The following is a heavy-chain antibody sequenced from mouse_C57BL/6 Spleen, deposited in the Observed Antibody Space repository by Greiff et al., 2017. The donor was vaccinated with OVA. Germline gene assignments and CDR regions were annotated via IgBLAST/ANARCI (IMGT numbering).Heavy chain of an antibody. J-gene: IGHJ4*01. CDR3: ARGGWWGAMDY. CDR2: IYPGSGNT. Sequence: VQLQQSGAELVRPGASVKLSCKASGYTFTDYYINWVKQRPGQGLEWIARIYPGSGNTYYNEKFKGKATLTAEKSSSTAYMQLSSLTSEDSAVYFCARGGWWGAMDYWGQGTSVTVSS. CDR1: GYTFTDYY. V-gene: IGHV1-76*01. D-gene: IGHD1-1*02.